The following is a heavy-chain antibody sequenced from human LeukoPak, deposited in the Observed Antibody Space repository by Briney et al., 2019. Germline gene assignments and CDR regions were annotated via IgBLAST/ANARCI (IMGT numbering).Heavy chain of an antibody. CDR2: ISSSSSTI. CDR3: ARAGRAGAGRGGYFDY. V-gene: IGHV3-48*01. D-gene: IGHD1-1*01. J-gene: IGHJ4*02. Sequence: PGRSLRLSCAASGFTFSSYSMNWVRQAPGKGLEWVSYISSSSSTIYYADSVKGRFTISRDNAKNSLYLQMNSLRAEDTAVYYCARAGRAGAGRGGYFDYWGQGTLVTVSS. CDR1: GFTFSSYS.